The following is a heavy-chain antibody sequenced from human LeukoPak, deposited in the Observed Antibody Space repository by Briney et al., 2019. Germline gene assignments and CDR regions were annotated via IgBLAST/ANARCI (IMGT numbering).Heavy chain of an antibody. CDR1: GGSFSGYY. CDR2: INRRGST. CDR3: ARGARTPSGYGSRTAGRANWFDP. D-gene: IGHD5-12*01. J-gene: IGHJ5*02. V-gene: IGHV4-34*01. Sequence: SETLTLTCAVCGGSFSGYYWSWIRQPPGKGLEGSGEINRRGSTNYNPSFKRRVPISVDTSKNQSSLKMSSVAAADTAVYYCARGARTPSGYGSRTAGRANWFDPWGQGTLVTVSS.